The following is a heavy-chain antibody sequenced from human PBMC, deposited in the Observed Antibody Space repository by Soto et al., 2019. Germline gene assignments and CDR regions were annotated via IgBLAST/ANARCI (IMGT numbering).Heavy chain of an antibody. CDR1: GFNFDNYG. Sequence: GGSLRLSCQASGFNFDNYGMHWVRQAPGKGLEWVAVITYDGSFQYYADSVKGRFTISRDNSKNTLSLHLDTLKPEDTAVYHCAKDRVGGTFYTPLAFWGQGTLVTVSS. V-gene: IGHV3-30*18. CDR3: AKDRVGGTFYTPLAF. J-gene: IGHJ4*02. D-gene: IGHD1-7*01. CDR2: ITYDGSFQ.